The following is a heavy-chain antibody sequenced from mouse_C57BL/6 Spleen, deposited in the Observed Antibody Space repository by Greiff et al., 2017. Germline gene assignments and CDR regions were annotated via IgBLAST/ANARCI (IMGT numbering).Heavy chain of an antibody. CDR2: IDPETGGT. CDR1: GYTFTDYE. D-gene: IGHD2-1*01. J-gene: IGHJ2*01. CDR3: TRRGNYGYFDY. Sequence: QVQLKESGAELVRPGASVTLSCKASGYTFTDYEMHWVKQTPVHGLEWIGAIDPETGGTAYTQKFKGKAILTADKSSSTAYMELRSLTSEDSAVYYCTRRGNYGYFDYWGQGTTLTVSS. V-gene: IGHV1-15*01.